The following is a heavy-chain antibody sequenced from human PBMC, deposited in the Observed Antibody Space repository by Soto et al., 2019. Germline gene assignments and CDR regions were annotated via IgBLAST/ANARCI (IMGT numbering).Heavy chain of an antibody. CDR1: GGCISSYY. J-gene: IGHJ3*02. Sequence: SETLSLTCTVSGGCISSYYWSWIRQPPGKGLEWIGYIYYSGITNYNPSLKSRVTISVDTSKNQFSLKLSSVTAADTAVYYCARAFRDGYNLVNDAFDIWGQGTMVT. CDR3: ARAFRDGYNLVNDAFDI. CDR2: IYYSGIT. D-gene: IGHD5-12*01. V-gene: IGHV4-59*01.